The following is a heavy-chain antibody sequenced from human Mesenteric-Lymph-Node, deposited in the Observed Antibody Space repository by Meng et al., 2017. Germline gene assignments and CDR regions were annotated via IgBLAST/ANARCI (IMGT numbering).Heavy chain of an antibody. CDR2: IYHGVNI. V-gene: IGHV4-30-2*01. D-gene: IGHD3-10*01. CDR3: VRDTRRGGGWFDP. J-gene: IGHJ5*02. CDR1: GDSITSGDYS. Sequence: QLQDSGSGLVMPSQTLPLTCDVSGDSITSGDYSWTWIRQPPGKGLDWIGYIYHGVNIYYTPSLRSRVTISVDKSRNQFSLKLTSVSAADTAVYYCVRDTRRGGGWFDPWGQGTLVTVSS.